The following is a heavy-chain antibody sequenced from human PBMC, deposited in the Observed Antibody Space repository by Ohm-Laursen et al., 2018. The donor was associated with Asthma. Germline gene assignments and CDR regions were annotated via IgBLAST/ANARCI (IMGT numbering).Heavy chain of an antibody. D-gene: IGHD2-15*01. V-gene: IGHV1-69*01. CDR1: GGTFSSYA. CDR2: IIPIFGTA. Sequence: GSSVKVSCKASGGTFSSYAISWVRQAPGQGLEWMGGIIPIFGTANYAQKFQGRVTITADESTSTAYMELSSLRSEDTAVYYCARDLYCSGGSCYMVYGMDVWGQGTTVTVSS. J-gene: IGHJ6*02. CDR3: ARDLYCSGGSCYMVYGMDV.